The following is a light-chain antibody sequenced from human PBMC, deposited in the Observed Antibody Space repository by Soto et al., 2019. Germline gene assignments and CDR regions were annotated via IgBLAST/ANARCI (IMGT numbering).Light chain of an antibody. V-gene: IGKV1-5*03. CDR1: QSVSSW. J-gene: IGKJ1*01. CDR2: KAS. Sequence: DIQMTQSPSTLSASVGDRVTITCRASQSVSSWLAWYQQKPGKAPKLLIYKASSLESGVPSRFSGSGSGTEFTLTISSLQPDDSATYYCQQCNTYSRTFGQGTKVEI. CDR3: QQCNTYSRT.